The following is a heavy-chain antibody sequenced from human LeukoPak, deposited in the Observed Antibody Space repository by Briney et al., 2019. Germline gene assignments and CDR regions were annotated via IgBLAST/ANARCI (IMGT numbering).Heavy chain of an antibody. Sequence: PSETLSLTCTVSGGSISSSSYYWGWIRQPPGKGLEWIGYIYYSGSTNYNPSLKSRVTISVDTSKNQFSLKLSSVTAADTAVYYCARSPLPPYSYGFDYWGQGTLVTVSS. CDR3: ARSPLPPYSYGFDY. D-gene: IGHD5-18*01. V-gene: IGHV4-61*05. CDR2: IYYSGST. J-gene: IGHJ4*02. CDR1: GGSISSSSYY.